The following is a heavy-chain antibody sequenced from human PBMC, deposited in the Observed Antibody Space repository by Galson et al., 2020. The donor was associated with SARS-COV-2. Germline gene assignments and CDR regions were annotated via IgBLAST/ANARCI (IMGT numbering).Heavy chain of an antibody. Sequence: SETLSLTCTVSGGSISSYYWSWIRQPAGKGLEWIGRIYTSGSTNYNPSLKSRVTMSVDTSKNQFSLKLSSVTAADTAVYYCAREKIGLPPTYYYYYYGMDVWGQGTTVTVSS. CDR3: AREKIGLPPTYYYYYYGMDV. J-gene: IGHJ6*02. CDR1: GGSISSYY. CDR2: IYTSGST. D-gene: IGHD3-10*01. V-gene: IGHV4-4*07.